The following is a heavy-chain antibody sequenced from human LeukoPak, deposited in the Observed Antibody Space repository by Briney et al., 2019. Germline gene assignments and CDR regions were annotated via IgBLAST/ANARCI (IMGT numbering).Heavy chain of an antibody. J-gene: IGHJ6*02. V-gene: IGHV3-11*01. Sequence: GGSLRLSCAASGFTFSDYYMSWIRQAPGKGLEWVSYISSSGSTIYYADSVKGRFTISRDNAKNSLYLQMNSLRAEDTAVYYCARAKCSSTSCHYYYYYGMDVWGQGTTVTVSS. CDR3: ARAKCSSTSCHYYYYYGMDV. CDR1: GFTFSDYY. D-gene: IGHD2-2*01. CDR2: ISSSGSTI.